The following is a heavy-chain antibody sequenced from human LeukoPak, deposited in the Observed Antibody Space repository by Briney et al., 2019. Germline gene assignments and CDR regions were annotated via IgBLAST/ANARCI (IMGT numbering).Heavy chain of an antibody. V-gene: IGHV3-21*01. CDR3: ARDLNCSGGSCYSDWIDP. CDR2: ISSSSSYI. J-gene: IGHJ5*02. Sequence: GGSLRLSCAASGFTFSSYSMNWVRQAPGKGLEWVSSISSSSSYIYYADSVKGRFTISRDNAKNSLYLQMNSLRAEDTAVYYCARDLNCSGGSCYSDWIDPWGQGTLVTVSS. CDR1: GFTFSSYS. D-gene: IGHD2-15*01.